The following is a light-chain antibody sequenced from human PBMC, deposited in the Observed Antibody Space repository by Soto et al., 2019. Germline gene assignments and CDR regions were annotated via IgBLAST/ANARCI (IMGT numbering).Light chain of an antibody. Sequence: EIVLTQSPGTLSLSPGERATLSCRASQSVNSNHIAWYQQKRGQAPRLLIYTASTRATGIPARFSGSGSGTEFTLTISSLQSEDFAVYYCQQYNNWPPWLTFGGGTKVDIK. V-gene: IGKV3-15*01. CDR3: QQYNNWPPWLT. CDR1: QSVNSN. J-gene: IGKJ4*01. CDR2: TAS.